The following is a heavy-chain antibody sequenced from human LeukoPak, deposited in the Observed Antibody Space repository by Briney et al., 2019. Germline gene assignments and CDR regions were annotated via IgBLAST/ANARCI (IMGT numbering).Heavy chain of an antibody. Sequence: GGSLRLSCAASGFTFSNYWVSWVRQAPGKGLEWVANIKQDGSVKYYMDSMKGRFSISRDNAKNSLFLQANSLRAEDTAIYYCARVGYSSSSTDYWGQGTLVTVSS. CDR3: ARVGYSSSSTDY. V-gene: IGHV3-7*01. J-gene: IGHJ4*02. CDR1: GFTFSNYW. CDR2: IKQDGSVK. D-gene: IGHD6-6*01.